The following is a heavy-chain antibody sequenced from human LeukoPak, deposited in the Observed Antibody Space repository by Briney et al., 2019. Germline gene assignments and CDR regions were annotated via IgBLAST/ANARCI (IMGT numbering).Heavy chain of an antibody. CDR1: GGSFSSYY. Sequence: NSSETLSLTCAVYGGSFSSYYWGWIRQPPGKGLEWIGSIYYSGSTYYNPSLKSRVTISVDTSKNQFSLKLSSVTAADTAVYYCARQLGYCSSTSCYADKVDYWGQGTLVTLSS. D-gene: IGHD2-2*01. J-gene: IGHJ4*02. V-gene: IGHV4-39*01. CDR2: IYYSGST. CDR3: ARQLGYCSSTSCYADKVDY.